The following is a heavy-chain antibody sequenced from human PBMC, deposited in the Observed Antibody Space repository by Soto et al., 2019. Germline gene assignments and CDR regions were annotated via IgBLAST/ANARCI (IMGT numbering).Heavy chain of an antibody. Sequence: SETLSLTCAVSGGSIISNYWWAWIRQSPGKGLVWIGSIYHSGTTYYNPSLESRVTISLDTSDSRFALRMTSMTAADSAVYYCARTDNVGYYPYCGQGTLFTVSS. D-gene: IGHD3-3*01. CDR1: GGSIISNYW. V-gene: IGHV4-38-2*01. CDR2: IYHSGTT. J-gene: IGHJ4*02. CDR3: ARTDNVGYYPY.